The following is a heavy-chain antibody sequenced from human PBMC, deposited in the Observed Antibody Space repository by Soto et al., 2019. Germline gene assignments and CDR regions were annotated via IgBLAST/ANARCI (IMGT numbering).Heavy chain of an antibody. Sequence: QVQLQQWGAGLLKPSETLSLTCAVYGGSFSGYYWSWIRQPPGKGLEWIGEINHSGSTNYNPSLTSRVTIAVDTSKNQFSVKLSSVAAADTAVYYCARGWYEDYWGQGTLVTVSS. J-gene: IGHJ4*02. CDR3: ARGWYEDY. D-gene: IGHD6-13*01. CDR1: GGSFSGYY. V-gene: IGHV4-34*01. CDR2: INHSGST.